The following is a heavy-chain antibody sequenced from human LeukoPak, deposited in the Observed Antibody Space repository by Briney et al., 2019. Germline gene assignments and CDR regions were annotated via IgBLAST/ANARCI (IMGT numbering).Heavy chain of an antibody. CDR1: GYTFTSYD. Sequence: ASVKVSCKASGYTFTSYDLNWVRQATGQGLEWIGWMNPNSGNTGYAQKFQGRVTLTRSTSISTAYMELRSLTSVDTAVYYCARDYGGNSGWFDPWGQGTLVTVSS. CDR3: ARDYGGNSGWFDP. D-gene: IGHD4-23*01. CDR2: MNPNSGNT. J-gene: IGHJ5*02. V-gene: IGHV1-8*01.